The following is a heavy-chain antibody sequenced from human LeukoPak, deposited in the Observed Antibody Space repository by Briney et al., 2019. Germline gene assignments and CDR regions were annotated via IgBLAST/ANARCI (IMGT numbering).Heavy chain of an antibody. CDR2: IKEDGSEK. CDR1: GFTFSTSW. D-gene: IGHD6-19*01. J-gene: IGHJ4*02. Sequence: PGGSLRPSCAASGFTFSTSWMIWVRQAPGKGLEWVANIKEDGSEKYYMDSVKGRFTISRDNAKNSLYLQMNSLRAEDTAVYYCASGYYSGWYIPYYWGQGTLVTVSS. CDR3: ASGYYSGWYIPYY. V-gene: IGHV3-7*01.